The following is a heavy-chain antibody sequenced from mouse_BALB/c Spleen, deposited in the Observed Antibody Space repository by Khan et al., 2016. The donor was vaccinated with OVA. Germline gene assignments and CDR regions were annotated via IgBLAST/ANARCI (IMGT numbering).Heavy chain of an antibody. CDR1: GFTFTNYG. Sequence: QIQLVQSGPELKKPGETVQISCKASGFTFTNYGMNWVRQAPGKGLKWMGWINTYTGEPTFTDDFKGRFAFSLETSASTAYLQINSLKNEDTATYFCARVGYHGTMDFWGQGTSFTVAS. V-gene: IGHV9-3-1*01. CDR2: INTYTGEP. D-gene: IGHD2-14*01. CDR3: ARVGYHGTMDF. J-gene: IGHJ4*01.